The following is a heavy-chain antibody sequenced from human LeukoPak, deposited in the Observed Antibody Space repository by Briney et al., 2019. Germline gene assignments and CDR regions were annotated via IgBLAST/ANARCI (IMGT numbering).Heavy chain of an antibody. CDR1: GGSFSGYY. CDR3: ARRRYYYGSGSYRGRAFDI. CDR2: INHSGST. J-gene: IGHJ3*02. D-gene: IGHD3-10*01. V-gene: IGHV4-34*01. Sequence: SETLSLTCAVYGGSFSGYYWSWIRQPPGKGLEWIGEINHSGSTNYNPSLKSRVTISVDTSKNQFSLKLSSVTAADTAVYYCARRRYYYGSGSYRGRAFDIWDQGTMVTVSS.